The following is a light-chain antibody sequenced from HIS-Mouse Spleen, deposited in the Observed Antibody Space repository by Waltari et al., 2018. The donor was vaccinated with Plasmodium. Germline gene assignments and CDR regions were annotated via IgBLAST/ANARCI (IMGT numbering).Light chain of an antibody. CDR3: YSAADNNRV. CDR1: VLAKKY. J-gene: IGLJ3*02. V-gene: IGLV3-27*01. CDR2: KDS. Sequence: SSELPPPSSVSVSPGQTARITCSGDVLAKKYARWFQQKPGQAPVLVIYKDSERPSGIPERFSGSSSGTTVTLTISGAQVEDEADYYCYSAADNNRVFGGGTKLTVL.